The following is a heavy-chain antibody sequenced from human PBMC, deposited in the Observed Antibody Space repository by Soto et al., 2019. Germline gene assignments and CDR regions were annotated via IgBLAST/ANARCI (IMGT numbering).Heavy chain of an antibody. CDR1: DGSISNYF. J-gene: IGHJ6*03. CDR3: ARGPETYYMDV. Sequence: QVQLQESGPGLVKSSETLSLTCRVSDGSISNYFWSWIRQPPGKGLEWIGYIFNSGSTIYSPSLKSRFTLTLDTSKNQLSLRLGSVTVADTAIYYCARGPETYYMDVWGKGTTGTVSS. CDR2: IFNSGST. V-gene: IGHV4-59*01.